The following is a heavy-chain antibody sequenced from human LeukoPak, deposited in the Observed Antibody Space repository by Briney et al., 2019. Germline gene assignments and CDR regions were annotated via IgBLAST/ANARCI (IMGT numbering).Heavy chain of an antibody. CDR2: ISGSGGST. Sequence: GGSLRLSCAASGFTFSSYAMSWVRQAPGKGLEWVSAISGSGGSTYYADSVKGRFTISRDNSKNTPYLQMNSLRAEDTAVYYCAKDFYYDSSGYYPRLNDAFDIWGQGTMVTVSS. D-gene: IGHD3-22*01. V-gene: IGHV3-23*01. J-gene: IGHJ3*02. CDR3: AKDFYYDSSGYYPRLNDAFDI. CDR1: GFTFSSYA.